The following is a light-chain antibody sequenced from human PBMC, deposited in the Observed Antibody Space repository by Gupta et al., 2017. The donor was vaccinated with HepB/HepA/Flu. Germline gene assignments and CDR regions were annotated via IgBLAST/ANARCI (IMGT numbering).Light chain of an antibody. CDR2: GAS. Sequence: AVTQSPATLSVSPGERATLSCRASQTINIHLAWYQQKPGQPPRLLVYGASTRATGGPDRFSGSGSGTEFTLTISSLQSEDFAVYYCHQYNNWPFTFGQGTRLEI. V-gene: IGKV3-15*01. CDR1: QTINIH. J-gene: IGKJ5*01. CDR3: HQYNNWPFT.